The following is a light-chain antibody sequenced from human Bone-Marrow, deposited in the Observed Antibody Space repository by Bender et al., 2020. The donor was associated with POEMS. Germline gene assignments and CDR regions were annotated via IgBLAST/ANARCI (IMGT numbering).Light chain of an antibody. CDR2: EVV. CDR3: SSYAGGNTWV. J-gene: IGLJ1*01. V-gene: IGLV2-8*01. Sequence: QSAPTQPPSASGSPGQSVTISCTGTSSDVGGYNYVSWYQQYPGRAPKLLIYEVVKRPSGVPYRFSGSKSDNTAYLPVSGLQAEDEADYHCSSYAGGNTWVFGTGTKVTVL. CDR1: SSDVGGYNY.